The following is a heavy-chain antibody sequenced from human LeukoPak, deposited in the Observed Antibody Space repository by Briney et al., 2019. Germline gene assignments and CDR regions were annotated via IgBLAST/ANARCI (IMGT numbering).Heavy chain of an antibody. CDR2: LYYSGST. D-gene: IGHD5-18*01. V-gene: IGHV4-39*07. Sequence: PSETLSLTRTVSGGSISSSNYYWAWIRQPPGKGLEWIGSLYYSGSTYYKSSLKSRVTVSIDTSKNQFSLKLSSVTAADTAVYYCARGDTAMVAFDYWGQGTLVTVSS. CDR1: GGSISSSNYY. J-gene: IGHJ4*02. CDR3: ARGDTAMVAFDY.